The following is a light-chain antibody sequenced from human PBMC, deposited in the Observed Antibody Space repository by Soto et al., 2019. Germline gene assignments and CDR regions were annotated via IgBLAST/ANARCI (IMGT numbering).Light chain of an antibody. CDR2: GAS. CDR1: QSVSSSY. V-gene: IGKV3-20*01. Sequence: EIVLTQSPGTLSLSPGERATLSCRASQSVSSSYLAWYQQKPGQAPRLLIYGASSRATGIPDRFSGSASGTDFTLTISRLEPEDFAVYYCQQYGSPLTFGGGTRWIS. CDR3: QQYGSPLT. J-gene: IGKJ4*01.